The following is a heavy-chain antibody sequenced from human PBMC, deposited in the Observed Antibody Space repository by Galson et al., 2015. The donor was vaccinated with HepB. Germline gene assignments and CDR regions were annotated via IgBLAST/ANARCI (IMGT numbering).Heavy chain of an antibody. CDR3: ARERGIVVVPAAIVFDY. J-gene: IGHJ4*02. CDR2: ISSSSSYI. V-gene: IGHV3-21*01. CDR1: GFTFSSYS. D-gene: IGHD2-2*02. Sequence: SLRLSCAASGFTFSSYSMNWVRQAPGKGLEWVSSISSSSSYIYYADSVKGRFTISRDNAKNSLYLQMNSLRAEDTAVYYCARERGIVVVPAAIVFDYWGQGTLVTVSS.